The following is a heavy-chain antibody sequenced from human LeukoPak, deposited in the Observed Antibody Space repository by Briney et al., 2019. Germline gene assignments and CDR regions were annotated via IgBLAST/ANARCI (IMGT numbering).Heavy chain of an antibody. CDR3: ARDPRTYYYDSSGFDY. CDR1: GFTFSSYW. V-gene: IGHV3-74*01. CDR2: INSDGSST. J-gene: IGHJ4*02. Sequence: GGSLRLSCAASGFTFSSYWMHWVRPAPGKGLVWVSRINSDGSSTSYADSVKGRFTISRDNAKNTLYLQMNSLRAEDTAVYYCARDPRTYYYDSSGFDYWGQGTLVTVSS. D-gene: IGHD3-22*01.